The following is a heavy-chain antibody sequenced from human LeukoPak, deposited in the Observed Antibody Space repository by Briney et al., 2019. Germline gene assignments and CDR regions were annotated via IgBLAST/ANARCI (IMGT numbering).Heavy chain of an antibody. J-gene: IGHJ6*02. CDR3: AREGGYYYGMDV. D-gene: IGHD2-15*01. V-gene: IGHV3-53*01. CDR1: GFTVSSNY. Sequence: GGSLRLSCAASGFTVSSNYMSWVRQAPGKGLEWVSVIYSGGSTYYADSLKGRFTISRDNSKNTLYLQMNSLRAEDTAVYYGAREGGYYYGMDVWGQGTTVTVS. CDR2: IYSGGST.